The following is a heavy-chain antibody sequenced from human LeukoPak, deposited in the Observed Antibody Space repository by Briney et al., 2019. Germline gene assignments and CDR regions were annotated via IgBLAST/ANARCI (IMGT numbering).Heavy chain of an antibody. J-gene: IGHJ6*02. CDR3: ARAQEDTAMAIYYYYGMDV. CDR1: GFTVSSNY. Sequence: PGGSLRLSCAASGFTVSSNYMSWVRQAPGKGLEWVSVIYSGGSTYYADSVKGRFTISRDNSKNTLYLQMNSLRAEDTAVYYCARAQEDTAMAIYYYYGMDVWGQGTTVTVSS. V-gene: IGHV3-53*01. CDR2: IYSGGST. D-gene: IGHD5-18*01.